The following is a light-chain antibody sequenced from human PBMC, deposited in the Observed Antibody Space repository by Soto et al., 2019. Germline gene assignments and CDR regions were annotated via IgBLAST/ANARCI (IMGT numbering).Light chain of an antibody. V-gene: IGKV3-20*01. CDR1: QSVSNRY. Sequence: EIVLTQSPGTLCLSPGERDTLSGWSSQSVSNRYLAWYQQNPGQAPRLLIYGASSRATGIPDRFSGSGSGTDFTLTISRLEPEDFAVYYCPQYDSSWTVGPGTQVEIK. CDR2: GAS. J-gene: IGKJ1*01. CDR3: PQYDSSWT.